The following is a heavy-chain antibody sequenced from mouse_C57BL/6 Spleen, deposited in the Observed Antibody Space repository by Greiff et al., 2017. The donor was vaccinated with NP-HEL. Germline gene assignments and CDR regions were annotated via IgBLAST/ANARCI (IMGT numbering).Heavy chain of an antibody. CDR1: GFNIKDDY. V-gene: IGHV14-4*01. D-gene: IGHD2-5*01. J-gene: IGHJ4*01. CDR3: TYSNSGDAMDY. CDR2: IDPENGDT. Sequence: EVQLQQSGAELVRPGASVKLSCTASGFNIKDDYMHWVKQRPEQGLEWIGWIDPENGDTEYASKFQGKATITADTSSNTAYLQLSSLTSEDTAVYYCTYSNSGDAMDYWGQGTSVTVSS.